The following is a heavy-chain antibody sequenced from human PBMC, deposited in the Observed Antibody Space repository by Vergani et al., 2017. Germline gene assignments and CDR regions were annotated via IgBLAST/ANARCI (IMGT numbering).Heavy chain of an antibody. CDR2: NYTSGST. CDR1: GGSVSSGSYY. Sequence: QVQLQESGPGLVKPSETLSLTCTVSGGSVSSGSYYWSWIRQPAGKGLEWIGRNYTSGSTNYNHSLKSRVTISVDTSKNQFSLKLSSVTAADAAVYYCAGAKRAARYNWFDPWGQGTLVTVSS. J-gene: IGHJ5*02. V-gene: IGHV4-61*02. D-gene: IGHD2-15*01. CDR3: AGAKRAARYNWFDP.